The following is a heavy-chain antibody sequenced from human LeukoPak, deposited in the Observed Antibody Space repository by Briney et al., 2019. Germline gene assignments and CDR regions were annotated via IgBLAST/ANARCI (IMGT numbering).Heavy chain of an antibody. CDR2: IYYSGST. V-gene: IGHV4-59*01. D-gene: IGHD1-20*01. Sequence: PSETLSLTCTVSGGSTSSYYWSWIRQPPGKGLEWIGYIYYSGSTNYNPSLKSRVTISVDTSKNQFSLKLSSVTAADTAVYYCASIPYNWNHRSVHRGYYYYGMDVWGQGTTVTVSS. CDR3: ASIPYNWNHRSVHRGYYYYGMDV. CDR1: GGSTSSYY. J-gene: IGHJ6*02.